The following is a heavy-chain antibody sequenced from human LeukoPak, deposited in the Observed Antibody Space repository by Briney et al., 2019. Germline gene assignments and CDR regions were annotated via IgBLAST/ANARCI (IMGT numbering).Heavy chain of an antibody. CDR1: GFSFSAYW. Sequence: HPGGSLRLSCAASGFSFSAYWMTWVRQAPGTGLEWVANINPAGSETYYVDPVKGRFSISRDNAKNLVYLQMNSLRAEETAVYHCARFGYVAAVDVWGQGTPVTVSS. J-gene: IGHJ4*02. V-gene: IGHV3-7*01. D-gene: IGHD2-15*01. CDR2: INPAGSET. CDR3: ARFGYVAAVDV.